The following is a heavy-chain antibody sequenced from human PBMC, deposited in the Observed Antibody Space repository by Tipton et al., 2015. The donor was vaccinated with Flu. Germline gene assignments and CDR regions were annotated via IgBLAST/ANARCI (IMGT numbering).Heavy chain of an antibody. D-gene: IGHD5-18*01. J-gene: IGHJ4*02. CDR2: IKSKAEGGAA. CDR3: VTDGYWGDYFAY. Sequence: SLRLSCAASGFTFRNAWMSWVRQAPGKGLEWVGRIKSKAEGGAADYAAPVKGRFTISRDDSKNTLFLQMNSLKTEDTAVYYCVTDGYWGDYFAYWGQGALVTISS. CDR1: GFTFRNAW. V-gene: IGHV3-15*01.